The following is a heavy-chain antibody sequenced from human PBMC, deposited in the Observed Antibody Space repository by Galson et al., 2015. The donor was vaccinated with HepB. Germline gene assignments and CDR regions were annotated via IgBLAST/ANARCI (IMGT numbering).Heavy chain of an antibody. V-gene: IGHV3-23*01. CDR3: AKAGGWSPYYYYYMDV. D-gene: IGHD6-19*01. J-gene: IGHJ6*03. CDR1: GFTFSSYT. CDR2: ISGSGGST. Sequence: SLRLSCAASGFTFSSYTMGWVRQAPGKGLEWVSAISGSGGSTYYADSVKGRFTISRDNSKNTLYLQMNSLRAEDTAVYYCAKAGGWSPYYYYYMDVWGKGTTVTVSS.